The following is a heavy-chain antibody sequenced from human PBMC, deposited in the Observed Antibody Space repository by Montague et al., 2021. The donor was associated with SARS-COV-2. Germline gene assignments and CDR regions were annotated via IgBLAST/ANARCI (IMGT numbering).Heavy chain of an antibody. D-gene: IGHD4-17*01. Sequence: SLRLSCAASGLTVNANFMTWVRQAPGKGLEWVSVIYAGGGTDYADSVEGRFTVSRDNSKNTLYLQMNSLRVDDTALYYCASGLGYGDYGDYWGQGTLVTVSS. J-gene: IGHJ4*02. CDR1: GLTVNANF. CDR3: ASGLGYGDYGDY. V-gene: IGHV3-53*01. CDR2: IYAGGGT.